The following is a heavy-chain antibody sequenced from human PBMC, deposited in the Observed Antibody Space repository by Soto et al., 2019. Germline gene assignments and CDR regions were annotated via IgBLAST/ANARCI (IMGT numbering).Heavy chain of an antibody. V-gene: IGHV3-23*01. J-gene: IGHJ4*02. D-gene: IGHD3-22*01. Sequence: GGSLRLSCAASGFTFSSYAMSWVRQAPVKVLEWVSAISGSGGSTYYADAVKGRFTISRDNSKNTLYLQMNSLRAEDTAVYYCAKGGEYYDSSGYLFDYWGQGTLVTVSS. CDR2: ISGSGGST. CDR1: GFTFSSYA. CDR3: AKGGEYYDSSGYLFDY.